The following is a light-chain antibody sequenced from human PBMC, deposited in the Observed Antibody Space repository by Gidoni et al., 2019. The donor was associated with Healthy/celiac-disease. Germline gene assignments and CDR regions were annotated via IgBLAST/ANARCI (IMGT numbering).Light chain of an antibody. J-gene: IGKJ2*01. V-gene: IGKV3-20*01. CDR2: GAS. Sequence: ESVLTQSPGTLSLSPGERATRSCRASQSVSSSYLAWYQQKPGQAPRLLIYGASSRATGIPDRFSGSGSGTDFTLTISRLEPEDFAVYYCQQYGSSPRNTFGQGTKLEIK. CDR3: QQYGSSPRNT. CDR1: QSVSSSY.